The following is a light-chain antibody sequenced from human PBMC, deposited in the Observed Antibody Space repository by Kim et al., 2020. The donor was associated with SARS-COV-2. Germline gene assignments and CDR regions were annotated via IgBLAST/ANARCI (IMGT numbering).Light chain of an antibody. Sequence: SVGDRVTITCRASQSISSYLNWYQQKPGKAPKLLIYAASSLQSGVPSRFSGSGSGTDFTLTISSLQPEDFATYYCQQSYSTPSIAFGQGTRLEIK. CDR2: AAS. CDR1: QSISSY. V-gene: IGKV1-39*01. J-gene: IGKJ5*01. CDR3: QQSYSTPSIA.